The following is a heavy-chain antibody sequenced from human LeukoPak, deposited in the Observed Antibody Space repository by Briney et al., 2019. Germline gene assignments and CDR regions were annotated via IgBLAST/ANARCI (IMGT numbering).Heavy chain of an antibody. D-gene: IGHD3-10*01. J-gene: IGHJ2*01. CDR2: INPNSGGT. Sequence: ASVKVSCKASGYTFTGYYMNWVRQAPGQGLEWMGWINPNSGGTNYAQKFQGRVTMTRDTSISTAYMELSSLRSDDTAVYYCARDPYYGSGSPDWYFDPWGRGTLVTVSS. CDR1: GYTFTGYY. CDR3: ARDPYYGSGSPDWYFDP. V-gene: IGHV1-2*02.